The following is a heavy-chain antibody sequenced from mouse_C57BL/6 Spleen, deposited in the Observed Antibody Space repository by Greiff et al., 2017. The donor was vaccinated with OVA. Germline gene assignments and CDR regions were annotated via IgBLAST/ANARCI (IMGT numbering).Heavy chain of an antibody. CDR1: GYTFTSYW. V-gene: IGHV1-64*01. Sequence: VQLQQPGAELVKPGASVKLSCKASGYTFTSYWMHWVKQRPGQGLEWIGMIHPYSGSTTYNEKFKGKATLTVDKSSSTAYMQLSSLTSEDSAVYYCARGDGAWFAYWGQGALVTVSA. J-gene: IGHJ3*01. CDR3: ARGDGAWFAY. D-gene: IGHD2-3*01. CDR2: IHPYSGST.